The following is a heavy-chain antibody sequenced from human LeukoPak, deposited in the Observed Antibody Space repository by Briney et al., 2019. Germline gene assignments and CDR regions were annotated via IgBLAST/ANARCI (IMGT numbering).Heavy chain of an antibody. Sequence: GESLKISCKGSGYSFTSYWIGWVRQMPEKGLEWMGIIYPGDSDTRYSPSFQGQVTISADKSISTAYLQWSSLKASDTAMYYCARHPTSLLGYYYGMDVWGQGTTVTVSS. D-gene: IGHD2-15*01. V-gene: IGHV5-51*01. J-gene: IGHJ6*02. CDR1: GYSFTSYW. CDR2: IYPGDSDT. CDR3: ARHPTSLLGYYYGMDV.